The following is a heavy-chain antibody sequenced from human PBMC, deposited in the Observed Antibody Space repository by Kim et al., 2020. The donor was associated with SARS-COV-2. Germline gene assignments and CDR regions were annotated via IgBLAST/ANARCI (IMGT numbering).Heavy chain of an antibody. CDR2: ISGSGGST. CDR1: GFTFSSYA. V-gene: IGHV3-23*01. J-gene: IGHJ5*02. D-gene: IGHD6-13*01. CDR3: AKDRYSSSWYEGGWFDP. Sequence: GGSLRLSCAASGFTFSSYAMSWVRQAPGKGLEWVSAISGSGGSTYYADSVKGRFTISRDNSKNTLYLQMNSLRAEDTAVYYCAKDRYSSSWYEGGWFDPWAKGPLVTVSS.